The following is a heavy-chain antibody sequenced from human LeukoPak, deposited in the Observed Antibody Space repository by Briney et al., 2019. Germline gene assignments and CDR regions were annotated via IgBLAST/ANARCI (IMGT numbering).Heavy chain of an antibody. V-gene: IGHV1-18*01. CDR1: GYTFTSYG. J-gene: IGHJ3*02. CDR3: ARGLIHSSGYHDAFDI. CDR2: ISAYNGNT. Sequence: ASVKVSCKDSGYTFTSYGISWVRQAPGQGLEWMGWISAYNGNTNYAQKLQGRVTMTTDTSTSTAYMELRSLRSDDTAVYYCARGLIHSSGYHDAFDIWGQGTMVTVSS. D-gene: IGHD3-22*01.